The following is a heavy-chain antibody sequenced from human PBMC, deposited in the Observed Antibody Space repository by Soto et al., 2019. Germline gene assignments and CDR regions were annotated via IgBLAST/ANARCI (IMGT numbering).Heavy chain of an antibody. CDR1: GFTFRNYG. Sequence: GGSLRLSCAASGFTFRNYGMNWVRQAPGKGLEWVSYIGIGSSTKYYADSVKGRFTISRDNSKNTLYLQMNSLRAEDTAVYYCAKFTSLVRGWTPRGYYFDYWGQGTLVTVSS. J-gene: IGHJ4*02. V-gene: IGHV3-48*01. CDR2: IGIGSSTK. D-gene: IGHD6-19*01. CDR3: AKFTSLVRGWTPRGYYFDY.